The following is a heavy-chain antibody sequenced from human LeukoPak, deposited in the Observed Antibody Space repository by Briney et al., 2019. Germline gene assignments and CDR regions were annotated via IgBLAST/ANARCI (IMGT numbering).Heavy chain of an antibody. Sequence: ASETLSLTCTVSGGSISSYYWSWIRQPPGKGLEWIGYIYYSGSTNYNPSLKSRVTISVDMSKNQFSLKLSSVTAADTAVYYCARERGDSSGSFDYWGQGTLVTVSS. CDR2: IYYSGST. CDR1: GGSISSYY. CDR3: ARERGDSSGSFDY. D-gene: IGHD3-22*01. V-gene: IGHV4-59*01. J-gene: IGHJ4*02.